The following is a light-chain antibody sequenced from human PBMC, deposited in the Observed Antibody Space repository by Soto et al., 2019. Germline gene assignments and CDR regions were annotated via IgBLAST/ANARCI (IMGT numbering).Light chain of an antibody. CDR1: EIISSSF. CDR3: QHYGSSPFT. V-gene: IGKV3-20*01. J-gene: IGKJ3*01. Sequence: EIVLTQSPGTLSLSPGGRATLSCRASEIISSSFLAWFQQKRGQAPRLLIYGASSRATGIPDRFSGSGSGTDFTLTISRLEPEDFAVYYCQHYGSSPFTFGPGTKVDIK. CDR2: GAS.